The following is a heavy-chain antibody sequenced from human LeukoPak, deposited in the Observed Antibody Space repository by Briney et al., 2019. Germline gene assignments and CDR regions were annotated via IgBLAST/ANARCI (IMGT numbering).Heavy chain of an antibody. D-gene: IGHD4-17*01. CDR1: GDSISGFH. Sequence: PSETLSLTCTVSGDSISGFHWSWIRQAPGKGLECIGYSYYTGKTNYNPSLQSRVTISVDTSKNQFSLTLSSVTAADSAVNYCARLRGDRTASLDYWGQGTLVTVSS. CDR2: SYYTGKT. V-gene: IGHV4-59*08. J-gene: IGHJ4*02. CDR3: ARLRGDRTASLDY.